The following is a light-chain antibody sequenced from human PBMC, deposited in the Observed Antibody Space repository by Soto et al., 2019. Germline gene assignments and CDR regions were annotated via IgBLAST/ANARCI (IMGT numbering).Light chain of an antibody. CDR2: DIS. J-gene: IGLJ3*02. CDR3: CSFSRRSTVV. CDR1: SSNVGAYDD. Sequence: QSALAQPASVSGSPGQSITFSCTGTSSNVGAYDDVSWYQQHPDKAPKLMIYDISNRPSGVSHRFSGSKSANTASLTIFGLPADEEVYYYRCSFSRRSTVVFGGGTKLTVL. V-gene: IGLV2-14*01.